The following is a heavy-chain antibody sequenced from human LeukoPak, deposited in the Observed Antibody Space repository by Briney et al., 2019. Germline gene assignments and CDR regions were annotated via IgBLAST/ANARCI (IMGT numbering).Heavy chain of an antibody. J-gene: IGHJ5*02. CDR3: ARDALRKQYYYGSGSSNWFDP. D-gene: IGHD3-10*01. CDR1: GGSFSGYY. CDR2: INHSGST. Sequence: SETLSLTCAVYGGSFSGYYWSWIRQPPGKGLEWIGEINHSGSTNYNPSLKSRVTISVDTSKNQFSLELSSVTAADTAVYYCARDALRKQYYYGSGSSNWFDPWGQGTLVTVSS. V-gene: IGHV4-34*01.